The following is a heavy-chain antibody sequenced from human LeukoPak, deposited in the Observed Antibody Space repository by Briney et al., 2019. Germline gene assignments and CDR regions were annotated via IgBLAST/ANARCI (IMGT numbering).Heavy chain of an antibody. J-gene: IGHJ4*02. CDR3: AKDQLERRKLYYFDY. CDR1: GFTFSSYG. V-gene: IGHV3-30*18. CDR2: ISYDGSNK. Sequence: GGSLRLYCAASGFTFSSYGMHWVRQAAGKGLEWVAVISYDGSNKYYADSVKGRFTISRDNSKNTLYLQMNSLRAEDTAVYYCAKDQLERRKLYYFDYWGQGTLVTVSS. D-gene: IGHD1-1*01.